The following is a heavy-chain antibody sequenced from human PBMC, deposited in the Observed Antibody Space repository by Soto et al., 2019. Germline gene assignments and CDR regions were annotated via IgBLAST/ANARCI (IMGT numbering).Heavy chain of an antibody. CDR3: ANDHYGDYVRDY. J-gene: IGHJ4*02. V-gene: IGHV3-23*01. D-gene: IGHD4-17*01. Sequence: EVQLLESGGGLVQPGGSLRLSCAASGFTFSSYAMSWVRQAPGKGLEWVSAISGSGGSTYYADSVKGRFTISRDNSKNTLYLQMTSLRAEDTDVYYCANDHYGDYVRDYWGQGTLVTVSS. CDR1: GFTFSSYA. CDR2: ISGSGGST.